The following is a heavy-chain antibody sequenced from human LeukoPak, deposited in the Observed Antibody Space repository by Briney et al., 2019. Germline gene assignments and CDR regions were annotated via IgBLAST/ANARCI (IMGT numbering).Heavy chain of an antibody. CDR3: ARDIAVAGTFYYFDY. CDR2: IYYSGST. Sequence: SETLSLTCTVSGGSISSSSYYWGWIRQPPGKGLEWIGSIYYSGSTYYNPSLKSRVTISVGTSKNQFSLQLNSVTPEDTAVYYCARDIAVAGTFYYFDYWGQGTLVTVSS. V-gene: IGHV4-39*02. D-gene: IGHD6-19*01. CDR1: GGSISSSSYY. J-gene: IGHJ4*02.